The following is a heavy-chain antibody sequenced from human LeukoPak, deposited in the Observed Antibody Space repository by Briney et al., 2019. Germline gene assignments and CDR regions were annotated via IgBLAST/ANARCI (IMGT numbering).Heavy chain of an antibody. Sequence: SVKVSCKASGGTFSTYSISWVRQAPGQGLEWMGGIIPIIRKANYAQKFQGRVTITTDESTSTAYMELSSLRSEDTAVYYCARGRDWFDPWGQGTLVTVSS. CDR3: ARGRDWFDP. CDR1: GGTFSTYS. J-gene: IGHJ5*02. CDR2: IIPIIRKA. V-gene: IGHV1-69*16.